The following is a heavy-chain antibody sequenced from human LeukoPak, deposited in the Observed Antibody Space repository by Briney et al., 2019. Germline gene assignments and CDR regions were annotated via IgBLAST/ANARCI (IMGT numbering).Heavy chain of an antibody. CDR3: ARHNYGLGV. CDR1: GSTFTTYW. V-gene: IGHV5-51*01. J-gene: IGHJ6*02. Sequence: GESLKISCKASGSTFTTYWIAWVRQMPGKGLEWMGIIYLGDSDTRYSPSFQGQVTLSADKSISPAYLQWGSLKASDNAMYYRARHNYGLGVWGQGTTVTVSS. CDR2: IYLGDSDT.